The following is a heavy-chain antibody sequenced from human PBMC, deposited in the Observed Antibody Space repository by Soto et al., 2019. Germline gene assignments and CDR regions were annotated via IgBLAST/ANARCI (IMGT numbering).Heavy chain of an antibody. J-gene: IGHJ4*02. CDR1: GGSISSRSYY. D-gene: IGHD1-26*01. V-gene: IGHV4-39*01. CDR3: ARHGTLLIDY. CDR2: MYYSGST. Sequence: LSLTCIVSGGSISSRSYYWGWLRPPPGKGLEWIGSMYYSGSTYYNPSLKRRVTISVDTSKNHFSQKLSSVTAADTAVYYCARHGTLLIDYWGQGTLFTVSS.